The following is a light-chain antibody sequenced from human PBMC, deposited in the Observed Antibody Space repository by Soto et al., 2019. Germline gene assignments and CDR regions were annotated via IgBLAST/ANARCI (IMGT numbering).Light chain of an antibody. CDR1: SSDVGAYDY. J-gene: IGLJ1*01. CDR3: TSYKATSTYV. V-gene: IGLV2-14*01. CDR2: EVT. Sequence: QSVLTQPASVSGSPGQSITISCTGTSSDVGAYDYVSWYQQHPGKAPKFMIFEVTNRPSGVSHRFSGSKSGNTASLTISGLQAEDEADYYCTSYKATSTYVFGTGTKVTVL.